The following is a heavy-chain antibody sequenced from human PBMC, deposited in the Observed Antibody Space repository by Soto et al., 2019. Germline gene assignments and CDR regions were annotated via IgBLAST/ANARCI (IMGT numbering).Heavy chain of an antibody. J-gene: IGHJ4*02. CDR2: ISAYNGNT. V-gene: IGHV1-18*04. CDR3: ARNGDLKLEYSSSCSY. CDR1: GYTFTSYG. Sequence: FKASGYTFTSYGISWVRQAPGQGLEWMGWISAYNGNTNYAQKLQGRVTMTTDTSTSTAYMELRSLRSDDTAVYYCARNGDLKLEYSSSCSYWGQGTLVTVSS. D-gene: IGHD6-6*01.